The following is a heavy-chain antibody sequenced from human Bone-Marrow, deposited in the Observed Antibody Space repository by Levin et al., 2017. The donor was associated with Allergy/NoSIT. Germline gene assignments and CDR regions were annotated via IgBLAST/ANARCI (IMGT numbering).Heavy chain of an antibody. CDR1: GYTFTSYY. Sequence: GESLKISCKASGYTFTSYYMHWVRQAPGQGLEWMGIINPSGGSTSYAQKFQGRVTMTRDTSTSTVYMELSSLRSEDTAVYYCARENYDSSGYYYQVDYDYYGMDGWGQGTTVTVSS. J-gene: IGHJ6*02. D-gene: IGHD3-22*01. CDR2: INPSGGST. V-gene: IGHV1-46*01. CDR3: ARENYDSSGYYYQVDYDYYGMDG.